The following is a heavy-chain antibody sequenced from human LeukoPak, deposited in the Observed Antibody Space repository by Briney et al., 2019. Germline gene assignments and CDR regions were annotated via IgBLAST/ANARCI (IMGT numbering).Heavy chain of an antibody. Sequence: GASVKVSCKASGGTFSSYAISWVRQAPGQGLEWMGWISAYNGNTNYAQKLQGRVTMTTDTSTSTAYMELRSLRSDDTAVYYCARDPGRNYGSGTGKYWFDPWGQGTLVTVSS. CDR2: ISAYNGNT. J-gene: IGHJ5*02. V-gene: IGHV1-18*01. D-gene: IGHD3-10*01. CDR1: GGTFSSYA. CDR3: ARDPGRNYGSGTGKYWFDP.